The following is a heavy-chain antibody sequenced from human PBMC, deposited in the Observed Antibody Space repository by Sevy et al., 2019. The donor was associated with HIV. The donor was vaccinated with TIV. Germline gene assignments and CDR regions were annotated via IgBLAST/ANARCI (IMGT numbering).Heavy chain of an antibody. CDR1: GFSFSTYW. V-gene: IGHV3-7*01. Sequence: GESLKISCAASGFSFSTYWMTWVRQAPGKGLEWVATMNQDGTERDYVDPVKGRLTISRDKTKTSLFLQMNSLSAEDTGVYYCVREGLGGFSYSLDCWGQGTLVTVSS. CDR3: VREGLGGFSYSLDC. J-gene: IGHJ4*02. D-gene: IGHD3-16*01. CDR2: MNQDGTER.